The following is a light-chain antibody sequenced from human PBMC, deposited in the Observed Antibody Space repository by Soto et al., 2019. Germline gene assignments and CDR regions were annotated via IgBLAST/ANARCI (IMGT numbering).Light chain of an antibody. J-gene: IGKJ3*01. V-gene: IGKV4-1*01. Sequence: DIVMTHSPDSLAVSLGERATINCKSSQSVLYSSNHKNYLAWYQQKPGQAPKLPIYWASTRESGVPDRFSGSGSGTDFTLTISSLQAEDVAVYYCQQYYSTLLTFGPGTKVDIK. CDR3: QQYYSTLLT. CDR2: WAS. CDR1: QSVLYSSNHKNY.